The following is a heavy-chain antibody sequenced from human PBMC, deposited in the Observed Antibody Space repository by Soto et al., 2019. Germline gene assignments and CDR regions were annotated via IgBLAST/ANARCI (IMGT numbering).Heavy chain of an antibody. CDR3: PRIPKHGDYITYYFYDMDV. J-gene: IGHJ6*01. CDR1: GFSLSTSGMC. CDR2: IDWDDDK. D-gene: IGHD4-17*01. V-gene: IGHV2-70*01. Sequence: SGPTLVNPTQTLTLTCTFSGFSLSTSGMCVSWIRQPPGKALEWLALIDWDDDKYYSTSLKTRLTISKDTSKNQVVLTMTNMDTVDTATSSCPRIPKHGDYITYYFYDMDVWGQGTTVTVSS.